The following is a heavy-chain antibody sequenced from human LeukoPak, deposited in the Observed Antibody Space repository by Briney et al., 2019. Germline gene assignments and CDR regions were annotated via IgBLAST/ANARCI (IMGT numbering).Heavy chain of an antibody. CDR1: GFTFSRYN. V-gene: IGHV3-48*01. CDR3: AKVVPRGGDCYEHFDY. D-gene: IGHD2-21*02. J-gene: IGHJ4*02. Sequence: GGSLRLSCAASGFTFSRYNMNWVRQAPGKWLEWVSYISSGSSTIYYADSVKGRFTISRDNSKDTLSLQMSSLRAEDTAVYYCAKVVPRGGDCYEHFDYWGQGTLVTVSS. CDR2: ISSGSSTI.